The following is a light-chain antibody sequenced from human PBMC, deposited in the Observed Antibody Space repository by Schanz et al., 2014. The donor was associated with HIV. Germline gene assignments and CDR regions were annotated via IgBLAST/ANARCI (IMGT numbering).Light chain of an antibody. Sequence: EIEMTQSPGTLSVSPGERAVLSCRATQDVSSNLAWYQQKPGQAPRLLIYGAFTRATGIPARFSGSGSGTEFTLTISSLQSEDFAVYYCQQCHNWPITFGQGTRLEIK. CDR2: GAF. CDR1: QDVSSN. CDR3: QQCHNWPIT. J-gene: IGKJ5*01. V-gene: IGKV3-15*01.